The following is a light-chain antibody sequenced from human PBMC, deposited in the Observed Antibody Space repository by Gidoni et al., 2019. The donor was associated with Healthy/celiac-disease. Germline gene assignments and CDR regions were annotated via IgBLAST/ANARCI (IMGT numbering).Light chain of an antibody. CDR2: ENN. Sequence: QSVLTQPPSVSASPGQKVTISCSGSSSNIGNNYVSWYQQLPGTAPKLLIYENNKRPSGIPDRFSGSKSGTSATLGSTGTQTGDEADYYCGTWDSSLSAAVFGGGTQLTVL. CDR1: SSNIGNNY. V-gene: IGLV1-51*01. J-gene: IGLJ7*01. CDR3: GTWDSSLSAAV.